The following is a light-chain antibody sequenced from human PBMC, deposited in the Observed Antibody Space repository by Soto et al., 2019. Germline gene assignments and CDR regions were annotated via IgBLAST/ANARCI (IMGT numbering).Light chain of an antibody. CDR3: QPYNSYPYT. CDR1: QSISSW. V-gene: IGKV1-5*01. Sequence: IQMTQSPCTLSASVGDRVTITCRASQSISSWLAWYQQKPGKAPKLLIYDASSLESGVPSRFSGSGSGTEFTLTISSLQPDDFATYYCQPYNSYPYTFGQGTKVDIK. J-gene: IGKJ2*01. CDR2: DAS.